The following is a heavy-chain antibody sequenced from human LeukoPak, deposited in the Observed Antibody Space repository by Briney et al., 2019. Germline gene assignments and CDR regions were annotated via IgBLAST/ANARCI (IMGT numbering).Heavy chain of an antibody. Sequence: PGGSLRLSCTASGFTFSSYAMSWVRQAPGKGLERVARINVAGDRTYYADSVKGRFIISRDNSRNTLYLKMNGLRGEDTAVHYCAKETRESRLANYFYDSSGYSNIDSWGQGTLVIVSS. CDR3: AKETRESRLANYFYDSSGYSNIDS. CDR2: INVAGDRT. CDR1: GFTFSSYA. D-gene: IGHD3-22*01. J-gene: IGHJ4*02. V-gene: IGHV3-23*01.